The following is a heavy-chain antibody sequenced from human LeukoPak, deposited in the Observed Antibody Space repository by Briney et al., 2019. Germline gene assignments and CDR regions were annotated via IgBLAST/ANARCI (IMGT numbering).Heavy chain of an antibody. V-gene: IGHV3-7*03. J-gene: IGHJ6*04. CDR1: GFTFSRYW. CDR3: ARDFWQWLIRVYYYYGMDV. CDR2: IREEGSEK. Sequence: GGSLRLSCAASGFTFSRYWMSWVRQAPGKGLEWVAGIREEGSEKYYVDSVKGRFIISRDNAKNSLSLQMNSLRAEDTAVYYCARDFWQWLIRVYYYYGMDVWGKGTTVTVSS. D-gene: IGHD6-19*01.